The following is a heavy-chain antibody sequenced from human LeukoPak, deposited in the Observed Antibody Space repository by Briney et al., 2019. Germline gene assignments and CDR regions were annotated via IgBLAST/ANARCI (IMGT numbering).Heavy chain of an antibody. V-gene: IGHV3-23*01. CDR1: GFSFNNYA. CDR2: IIGSSGST. CDR3: AKGAYDYIEIAYFDY. D-gene: IGHD5-12*01. J-gene: IGHJ4*02. Sequence: GGSLRLSCVASGFSFNNYAMNWVRQAPGKGLEWVSLIIGSSGSTFYADSVKGRFTISRDKSKNTLYLQMDSLRAEDTAVYYCAKGAYDYIEIAYFDYWGQGTLVTVSS.